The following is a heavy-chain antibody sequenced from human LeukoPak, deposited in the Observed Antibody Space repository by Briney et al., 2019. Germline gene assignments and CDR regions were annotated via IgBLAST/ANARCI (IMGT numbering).Heavy chain of an antibody. CDR3: AKLATTYSSSSI. CDR1: GFTFSNYI. Sequence: PGGSLRLSCAASGFTFSNYIMNWVRQAPGQGLEWVSAISGSGDNTHYADSVKGRFTISRDNSKNTLYLQMNSLRAEDTAVYYCAKLATTYSSSSIWGQGTLVTVSS. CDR2: ISGSGDNT. D-gene: IGHD6-6*01. V-gene: IGHV3-23*01. J-gene: IGHJ4*02.